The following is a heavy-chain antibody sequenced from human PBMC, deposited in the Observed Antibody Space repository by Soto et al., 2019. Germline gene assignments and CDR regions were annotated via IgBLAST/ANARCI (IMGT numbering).Heavy chain of an antibody. Sequence: QVQLVQSGDEVKKPGASVKVSCKASGYIFVNYGIAWVRQAPGQGLEWMGWISPYTGNTHSASKVQGRLTMTTDTSTSTAYMDPGSLTSDDTAVYYCVMVDNYVTPTPQDVWGQGTTVTFS. CDR3: VMVDNYVTPTPQDV. J-gene: IGHJ6*02. D-gene: IGHD3-16*01. V-gene: IGHV1-18*01. CDR1: GYIFVNYG. CDR2: ISPYTGNT.